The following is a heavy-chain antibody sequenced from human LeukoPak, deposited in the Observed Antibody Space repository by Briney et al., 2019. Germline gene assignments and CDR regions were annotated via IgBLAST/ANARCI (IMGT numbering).Heavy chain of an antibody. J-gene: IGHJ4*02. D-gene: IGHD2-2*02. V-gene: IGHV3-30*02. Sequence: LAGGSLRLSCAASGFTFSSYGMHWVRQAPGKGLGWVAFIRYDGSNKYYADSVKGRFTISRDNSKNTLYLQMNSLRAEDTAVYYCAKPMGLGYCSSTSCYMWAFDYWGQGTLVTVSS. CDR2: IRYDGSNK. CDR3: AKPMGLGYCSSTSCYMWAFDY. CDR1: GFTFSSYG.